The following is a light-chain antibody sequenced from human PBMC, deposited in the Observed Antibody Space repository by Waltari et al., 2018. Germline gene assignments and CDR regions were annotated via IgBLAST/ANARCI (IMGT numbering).Light chain of an antibody. CDR1: SSNIGAGYD. CDR3: QSYDSSLSGHVV. V-gene: IGLV1-40*01. J-gene: IGLJ2*01. CDR2: GNI. Sequence: QSVLTQPPSVSGAPGQRVTIPCTGSSSNIGAGYDVPWYQQLPGTAPKLLIYGNINRPSGVPDRFSGSKSGTSASLAITGLQAEDEADYYCQSYDSSLSGHVVFGGGTKLTVL.